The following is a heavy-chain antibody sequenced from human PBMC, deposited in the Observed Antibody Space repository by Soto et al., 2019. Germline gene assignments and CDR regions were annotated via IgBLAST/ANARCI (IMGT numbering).Heavy chain of an antibody. CDR2: ITTGSSHI. CDR3: ARGPVDFWSGYYSDY. V-gene: IGHV3-21*06. CDR1: GFTFSSYS. Sequence: EVQVVESGGGLVKPGGSLKLSCAASGFTFSSYSMNWVRQAPGKGLEWVSSITTGSSHIYYADSVKGRFTISRDDAKNSLHLQSNSLRAEDTAVYYCARGPVDFWSGYYSDYWGQGTMVTVSS. D-gene: IGHD3-3*01. J-gene: IGHJ4*02.